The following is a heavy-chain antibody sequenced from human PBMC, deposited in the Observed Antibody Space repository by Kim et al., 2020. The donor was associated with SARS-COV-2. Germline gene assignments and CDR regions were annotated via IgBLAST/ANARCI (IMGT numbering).Heavy chain of an antibody. CDR1: GFTFSSYG. D-gene: IGHD6-19*01. CDR3: AKGGYGLQWLTPGVDY. Sequence: GGSLRLSCAASGFTFSSYGMHWVRQAPGKGLEWVAVISYDGSNKYYADSVKGRFTISRDNSKNTLYLQMNSLRAEDTAVYYCAKGGYGLQWLTPGVDYWGQGTLVTVSS. J-gene: IGHJ4*02. V-gene: IGHV3-30*18. CDR2: ISYDGSNK.